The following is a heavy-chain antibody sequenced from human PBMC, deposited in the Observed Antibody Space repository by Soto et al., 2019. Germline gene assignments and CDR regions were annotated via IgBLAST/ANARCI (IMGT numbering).Heavy chain of an antibody. Sequence: GGSLRLSCAAFGFTFSGFLMHWVRQAPGKGLESVALITYDGRNDYYAESVKGRFSISRDNSKNTLYLQMNSLRPDDTAVYYCARDLYFGAGDAIDIWGQGTMVTVSS. CDR3: ARDLYFGAGDAIDI. V-gene: IGHV3-30*04. CDR2: ITYDGRND. CDR1: GFTFSGFL. J-gene: IGHJ3*02. D-gene: IGHD3-10*01.